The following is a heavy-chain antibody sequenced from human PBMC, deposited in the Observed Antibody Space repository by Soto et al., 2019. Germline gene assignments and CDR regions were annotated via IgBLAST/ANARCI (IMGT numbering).Heavy chain of an antibody. CDR3: ARFQVGAPADGMDV. CDR1: GGTFSSYA. V-gene: IGHV1-69*12. Sequence: QVQLVQSGAEVKKPGSSVKVSCKASGGTFSSYAISWVRQAPGQGLEWMGGIIPIFGTANYSQKFQGRVTXXAXEXXSTAYMELSSMRSEDTAVYYCARFQVGAPADGMDVWGQGTTVTVSS. CDR2: IIPIFGTA. D-gene: IGHD1-26*01. J-gene: IGHJ6*02.